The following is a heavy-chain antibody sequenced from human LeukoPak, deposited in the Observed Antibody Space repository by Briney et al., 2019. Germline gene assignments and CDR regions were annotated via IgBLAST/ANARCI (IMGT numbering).Heavy chain of an antibody. D-gene: IGHD6-6*01. CDR3: VRGQVSSSSI. CDR1: GFAFSSSL. CDR2: IEQDGGDT. Sequence: GGSLRLFCAASGFAFSSSLMSWVRQTPGKGLEWVANIEQDGGDTYYVDSVKGRFTISRDNAVNSLYLQMNSLRAEDTAVYYCVRGQVSSSSIWGQGTLVTVSS. V-gene: IGHV3-7*03. J-gene: IGHJ4*02.